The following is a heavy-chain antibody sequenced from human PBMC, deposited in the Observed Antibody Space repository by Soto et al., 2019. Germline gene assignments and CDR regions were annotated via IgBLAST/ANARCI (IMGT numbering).Heavy chain of an antibody. Sequence: GGSLRLSCAASGFIFSSYTLHWVRQAPGKGLDWVARISFDGDDTYYADSVKGRFTISRDNSQNIVYLQMNSLTTEDTAVYYCARDRSSSGWLDPWGQGTLVTVSS. D-gene: IGHD6-6*01. J-gene: IGHJ5*02. V-gene: IGHV3-30-3*01. CDR2: ISFDGDDT. CDR3: ARDRSSSGWLDP. CDR1: GFIFSSYT.